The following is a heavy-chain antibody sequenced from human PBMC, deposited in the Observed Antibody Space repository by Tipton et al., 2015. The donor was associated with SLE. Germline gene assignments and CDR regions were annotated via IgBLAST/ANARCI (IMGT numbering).Heavy chain of an antibody. V-gene: IGHV4-34*01. J-gene: IGHJ5*02. CDR1: GASFSDYY. Sequence: TLSLTCAVYGASFSDYYWSCIRLPPGKGLVWIGEINDVGGTNYNPSLKSRVTISVDTSQNQFSLKLSSVTAAATAVYYCATVALAAAGSGWFDPWGQGTLVTVSS. CDR3: ATVALAAAGSGWFDP. D-gene: IGHD6-13*01. CDR2: INDVGGT.